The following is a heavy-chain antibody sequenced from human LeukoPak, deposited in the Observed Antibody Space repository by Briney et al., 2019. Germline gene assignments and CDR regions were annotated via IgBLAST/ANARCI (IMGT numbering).Heavy chain of an antibody. CDR3: ARGYYCSSTSCYVFDY. CDR1: GGSISGYY. D-gene: IGHD2-2*01. J-gene: IGHJ4*02. V-gene: IGHV4-4*07. Sequence: SETLSLTCTVSGGSISGYYWSWIRQPAGKGLEWIGRIYTSGSTNYNPSLKSRVTMSVDTSKNQFSLKLCSVTAADTAVYYCARGYYCSSTSCYVFDYWGQGTLVTVSS. CDR2: IYTSGST.